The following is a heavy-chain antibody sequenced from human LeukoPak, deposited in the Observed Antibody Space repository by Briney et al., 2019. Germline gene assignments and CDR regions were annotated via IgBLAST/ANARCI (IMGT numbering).Heavy chain of an antibody. V-gene: IGHV5-51*01. CDR2: IYPGDSDT. Sequence: GESLKISCKGSGYSFTSYWIGWVRQMPGKGLEWMGIIYPGDSDTRYSPSFQGQVTISADKSISTAYLQWSSLKASDTAMYYCARFRTLEKYSSSWHFDYWGQGTLVTVSP. CDR1: GYSFTSYW. D-gene: IGHD6-13*01. CDR3: ARFRTLEKYSSSWHFDY. J-gene: IGHJ4*02.